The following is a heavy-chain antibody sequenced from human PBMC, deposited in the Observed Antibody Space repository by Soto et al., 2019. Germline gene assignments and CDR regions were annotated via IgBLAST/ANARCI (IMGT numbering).Heavy chain of an antibody. J-gene: IGHJ4*02. CDR1: GYTFTGYY. CDR2: IIPIFGTA. CDR3: ASVYDSSGYYNRGLDY. Sequence: SVKVSCKASGYTFTGYYMHWVRQAPGQGLEWMGWIIPIFGTANYAQKFQGRVTITADESTSTAYMELSSLRSEDTAVYYCASVYDSSGYYNRGLDYWGQGTLVTVSS. D-gene: IGHD3-22*01. V-gene: IGHV1-69*13.